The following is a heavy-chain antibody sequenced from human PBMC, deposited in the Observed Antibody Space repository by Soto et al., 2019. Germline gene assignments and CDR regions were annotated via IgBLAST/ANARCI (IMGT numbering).Heavy chain of an antibody. CDR3: TRLTYSSSSAPFDS. CDR2: IYYSGST. V-gene: IGHV4-61*01. CDR1: GGSVGSGSYY. Sequence: SETLSLTCTVSGGSVGSGSYYWSWIRQPPGKGLEWIGYIYYSGSTNYNPSLKSRLTISVDTSRNQFSLRLASVTAADTAIYYCTRLTYSSSSAPFDSWGQGTLVTVSS. D-gene: IGHD6-19*01. J-gene: IGHJ4*02.